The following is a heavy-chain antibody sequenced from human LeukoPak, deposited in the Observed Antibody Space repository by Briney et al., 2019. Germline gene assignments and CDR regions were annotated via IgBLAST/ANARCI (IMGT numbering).Heavy chain of an antibody. CDR3: AKDSRWPNDAFDI. D-gene: IGHD6-13*01. CDR2: IGVSGDT. J-gene: IGHJ3*02. CDR1: GFTFSSYA. Sequence: GGSLRLSCAASGFTFSSYAMSWVRQAPGKGLEWVSAIGVSGDTYYAGSVKGRFTISRDNSKNTVYLQMNSLRADDTAVYYCAKDSRWPNDAFDIWGQGTLVTVSS. V-gene: IGHV3-23*01.